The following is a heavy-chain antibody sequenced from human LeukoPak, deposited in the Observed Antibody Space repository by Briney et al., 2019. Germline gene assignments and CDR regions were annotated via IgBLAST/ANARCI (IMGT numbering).Heavy chain of an antibody. CDR3: ARGMSYFGSGSYDNAFDY. Sequence: GGSLRLSCTASGFLFSSYSMNWVRQAPGTGLEWLSYISSSSSTIYYADSVKGRFTISRDNAKSSLYLQMNSLRDEDTAVYYCARGMSYFGSGSYDNAFDYWGQGTLVTVSS. V-gene: IGHV3-48*02. CDR1: GFLFSSYS. J-gene: IGHJ4*02. D-gene: IGHD3-10*01. CDR2: ISSSSSTI.